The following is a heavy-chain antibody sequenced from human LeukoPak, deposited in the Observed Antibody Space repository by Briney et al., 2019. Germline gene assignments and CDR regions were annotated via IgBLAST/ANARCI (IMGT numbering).Heavy chain of an antibody. D-gene: IGHD4-17*01. CDR1: GYTFTDYY. Sequence: ASVMVSCKASGYTFTDYYIHWMRQAPGQGLEWMGWINPKRGVTTYAQKFQGRVTMTRDTSITTAYMELTRLRSDDTTIYYCARERNYGDYGNAFDVWGQGTKVTV. CDR2: INPKRGVT. V-gene: IGHV1-2*02. CDR3: ARERNYGDYGNAFDV. J-gene: IGHJ3*01.